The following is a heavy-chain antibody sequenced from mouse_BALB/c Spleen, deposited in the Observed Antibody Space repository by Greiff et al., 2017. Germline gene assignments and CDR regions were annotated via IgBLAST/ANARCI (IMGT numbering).Heavy chain of an antibody. Sequence: DVKLVESGGGLVKPGGSLKLSCAASGFTFSSYTMSWVRQTPEKRLEWVATISSGGSYTYYPDSVKGRFTISRDNAKNTLYLQMSSLKSEDTAMYYCTRGRGYDGPYWYCDVWGAGTTVTVSS. CDR3: TRGRGYDGPYWYCDV. CDR2: ISSGGSYT. CDR1: GFTFSSYT. D-gene: IGHD2-14*01. J-gene: IGHJ1*01. V-gene: IGHV5-6-4*01.